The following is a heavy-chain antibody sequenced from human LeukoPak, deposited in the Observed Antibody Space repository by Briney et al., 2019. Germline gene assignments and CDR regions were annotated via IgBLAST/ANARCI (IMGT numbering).Heavy chain of an antibody. Sequence: GSLRLSCAASGFTFSSYAMSWVRQAPGRGLEWVPAISGSGGSTYYADSVKGRFTISRDNSKNTLYLQMNSLRAEDTAVYYCAKFLPTHIVVANYYFDYWGQGTLVTVSS. CDR2: ISGSGGST. CDR3: AKFLPTHIVVANYYFDY. D-gene: IGHD2-21*01. J-gene: IGHJ4*02. V-gene: IGHV3-23*01. CDR1: GFTFSSYA.